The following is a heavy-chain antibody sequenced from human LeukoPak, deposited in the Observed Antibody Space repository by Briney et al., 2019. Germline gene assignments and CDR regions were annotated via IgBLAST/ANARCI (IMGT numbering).Heavy chain of an antibody. CDR3: AKARLGSGTYSAFDI. CDR2: ITGSGTST. Sequence: PGGSLRLSCEGSGLTFSSYAMSWVRQAPGKGPAGVSTITGSGTSTYHAESVKGRSTISRDISQTTLFLQMNSLRAEDTARYYCAKARLGSGTYSAFDIWGQGTMVTVSS. J-gene: IGHJ3*02. D-gene: IGHD3-10*01. CDR1: GLTFSSYA. V-gene: IGHV3-23*01.